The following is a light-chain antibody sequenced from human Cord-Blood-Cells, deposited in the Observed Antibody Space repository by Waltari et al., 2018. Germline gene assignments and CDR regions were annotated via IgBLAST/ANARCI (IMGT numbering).Light chain of an antibody. CDR3: AAWDDSLNGYV. J-gene: IGLJ1*01. CDR2: SNK. CDR1: NSNIGSNT. V-gene: IGLV1-44*01. Sequence: QSVLTQPPSASGTPGQRVTISCSGSNSNIGSNTVNWYQQLPGTAPKLLIYSNKQRPSGVPDRFSGSKSGTSASLAISGLQSEDEADYYCAAWDDSLNGYVFGTGTKVTVL.